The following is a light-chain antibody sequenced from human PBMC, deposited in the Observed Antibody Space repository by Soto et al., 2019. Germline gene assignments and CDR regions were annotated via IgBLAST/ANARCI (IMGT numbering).Light chain of an antibody. CDR3: QAYHSSLSGVV. CDR1: SSNIGAGYD. CDR2: GNS. V-gene: IGLV1-40*01. Sequence: QSVLTQPPSGSGAPGQRVTISCTGSSSNIGAGYDVHWYQQLPGTAPKLLIYGNSNRPSGVPDRFSGSKSGTSASLAITGLQAEDEADYYCQAYHSSLSGVVFGGGTQLTLL. J-gene: IGLJ2*01.